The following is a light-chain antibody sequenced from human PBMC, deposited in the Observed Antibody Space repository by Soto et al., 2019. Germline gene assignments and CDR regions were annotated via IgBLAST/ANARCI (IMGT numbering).Light chain of an antibody. CDR2: GVS. Sequence: QSALTQPASVSGSPGQSITISCTGTSSDIGGYNFVSWYQHHPGKAPRLIIFGVSDRPSGVSDRFSGSKSGNMASLTISGLQAEDEADYYCSSYISSSSPYVFGTGTKLTVL. V-gene: IGLV2-14*03. CDR1: SSDIGGYNF. CDR3: SSYISSSSPYV. J-gene: IGLJ1*01.